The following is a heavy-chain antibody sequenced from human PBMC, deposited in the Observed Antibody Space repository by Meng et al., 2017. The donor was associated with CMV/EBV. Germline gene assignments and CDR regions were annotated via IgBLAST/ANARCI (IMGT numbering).Heavy chain of an antibody. CDR2: INWNGGST. CDR3: AREFIVGSGFDY. D-gene: IGHD1-26*01. V-gene: IGHV3-20*04. Sequence: GESLKISCAASGFTFDDYGMSWVRQAPGKGLEWVSGINWNGGSTGYADSVKGRFTISRDNAKNSLYLQMNSLRAEDTAVYFCAREFIVGSGFDYWGQGTLVTVSS. J-gene: IGHJ4*02. CDR1: GFTFDDYG.